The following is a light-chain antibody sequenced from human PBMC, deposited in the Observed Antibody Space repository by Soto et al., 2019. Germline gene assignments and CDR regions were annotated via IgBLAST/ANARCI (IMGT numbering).Light chain of an antibody. CDR2: GNT. J-gene: IGLJ1*01. Sequence: QSVLTQPPSVSGALGQRVTISCTGITSNIGAGYDVHWYQLLPGRAPKLLIYGNTNRPSGVPDRFSGSKSATSASLAITGRQAEDEAIYYCQSYDNTLGGPIYVFGTGTKLTVL. CDR3: QSYDNTLGGPIYV. V-gene: IGLV1-40*01. CDR1: TSNIGAGYD.